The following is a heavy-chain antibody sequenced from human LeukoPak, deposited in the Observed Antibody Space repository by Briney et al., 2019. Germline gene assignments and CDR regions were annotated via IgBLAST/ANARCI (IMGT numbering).Heavy chain of an antibody. V-gene: IGHV4-38-2*02. CDR2: IYHSGST. CDR3: AGYHVYGVTTPPLGY. J-gene: IGHJ4*02. CDR1: GYSISSGYY. Sequence: SETLSLTCTVSGYSISSGYYWGWIRQPPGKGLEWIGSIYHSGSTYYNPSLKSRVSISVDTSKNQFSLKLSSVTAADTAVYYCAGYHVYGVTTPPLGYWGQGTLVTVSS. D-gene: IGHD4-17*01.